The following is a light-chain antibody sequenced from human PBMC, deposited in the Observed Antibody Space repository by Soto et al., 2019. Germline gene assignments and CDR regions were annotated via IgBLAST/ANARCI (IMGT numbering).Light chain of an antibody. J-gene: IGKJ5*01. V-gene: IGKV3-20*01. CDR2: GAS. CDR1: QSFSSTY. Sequence: EIVLTQSPGTLSLSPGERATLSCRASQSFSSTYLAWYQQKPGQAPRLLVYGASSRATGIPDRLSGFGSGTAFTLTISRLEPEDFEVYFCQQYGSSPITFGQGTRLEIK. CDR3: QQYGSSPIT.